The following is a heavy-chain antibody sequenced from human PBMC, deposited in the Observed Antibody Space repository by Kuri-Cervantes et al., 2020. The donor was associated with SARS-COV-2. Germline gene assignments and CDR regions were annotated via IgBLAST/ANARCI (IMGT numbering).Heavy chain of an antibody. CDR1: GGSISSSSYC. D-gene: IGHD3-16*01. CDR2: IYYSGST. J-gene: IGHJ4*02. V-gene: IGHV4-39*01. CDR3: ARLLPGPVDY. Sequence: GSLRLSCTVSGGSISSSSYCWGWIRQPPGKGLEWIGSIYYSGSTYYNPSLKSRVTISVDTSKNQFSLKLSSVTAADTAVYYCARLLPGPVDYWGQGTLVTVSS.